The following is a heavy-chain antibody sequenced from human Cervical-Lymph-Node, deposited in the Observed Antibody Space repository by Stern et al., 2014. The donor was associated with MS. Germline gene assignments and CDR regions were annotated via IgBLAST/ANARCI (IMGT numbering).Heavy chain of an antibody. D-gene: IGHD2-21*02. CDR1: GGSISNYY. J-gene: IGHJ4*02. CDR3: ARHGDTSFVY. CDR2: NYYIGTT. V-gene: IGHV4-59*08. Sequence: QVQLVQSGPGLVQPSETLSLTCTVSGGSISNYYWSWIRQPPGKGLEWIGYNYYIGTTNYNPSLKSRVTISVDTSKNQFSLRLSSVSVADTAVYYCARHGDTSFVYWGQGTLVTISS.